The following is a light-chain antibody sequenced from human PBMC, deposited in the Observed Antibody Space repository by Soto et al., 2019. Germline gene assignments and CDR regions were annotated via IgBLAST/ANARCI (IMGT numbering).Light chain of an antibody. Sequence: EIVMTQSPAPLSVSPGERATLSCRASQSVSSNLAWYQQKPGQAPILLIYGAATRATGIPARFSGSGSGSEFTLTISSVQSEDFAVYYCQQYNNWPWRTFGQGTMMEIK. J-gene: IGKJ1*01. V-gene: IGKV3-15*01. CDR1: QSVSSN. CDR3: QQYNNWPWRT. CDR2: GAA.